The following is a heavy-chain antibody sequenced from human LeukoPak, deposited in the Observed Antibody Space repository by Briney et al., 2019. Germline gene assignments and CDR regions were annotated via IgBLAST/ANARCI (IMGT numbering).Heavy chain of an antibody. CDR1: GFTTATYG. D-gene: IGHD6-13*01. Sequence: GGSLRLSCAASGFTTATYGLHWVRQAPGKGLEWLAFIRFDGSNRYYAGSVKGRFTISRDNSKNTLYLQMNSLRAEDTAVYYCAKAYSSSWYDPESAFDIWGQGTMVTVSS. V-gene: IGHV3-30*02. CDR2: IRFDGSNR. J-gene: IGHJ3*02. CDR3: AKAYSSSWYDPESAFDI.